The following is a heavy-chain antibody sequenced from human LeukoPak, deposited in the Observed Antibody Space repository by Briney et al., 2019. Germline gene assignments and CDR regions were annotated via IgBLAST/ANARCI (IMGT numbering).Heavy chain of an antibody. CDR3: ARVSGSYSIDY. J-gene: IGHJ4*02. Sequence: SETLSLTCTVSGGSISSYYWSGIRQPPGKGLEWIGYIYYSGSTYYNPSLKSRVTISVDTSKNQFSLKLSSVTAADTAVYYCARVSGSYSIDYWGQGTLVTVSS. D-gene: IGHD1-26*01. CDR2: IYYSGST. CDR1: GGSISSYY. V-gene: IGHV4-59*08.